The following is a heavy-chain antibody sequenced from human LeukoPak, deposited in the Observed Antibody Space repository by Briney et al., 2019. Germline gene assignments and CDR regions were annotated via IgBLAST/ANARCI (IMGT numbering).Heavy chain of an antibody. CDR2: IYHSGST. J-gene: IGHJ3*02. Sequence: PSETLSLTRTVSGGSISSYYWSWIRQPPGEGLEWIGYIYHSGSTYYNPSLKSRVTISLNTSKNQFSLKLSSVTAADTAVYYCARDLHYDSSGYYYAFDIWGQGTMVTVSS. CDR3: ARDLHYDSSGYYYAFDI. CDR1: GGSISSYY. D-gene: IGHD3-22*01. V-gene: IGHV4-59*01.